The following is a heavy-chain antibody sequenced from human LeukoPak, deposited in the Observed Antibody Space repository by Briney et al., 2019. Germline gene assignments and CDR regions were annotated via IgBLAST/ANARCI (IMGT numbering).Heavy chain of an antibody. CDR3: ARAEKRWLQLRYFDY. CDR1: GGSFSGYY. Sequence: SETLSLTCAVYGGSFSGYYWSWIRQPPGKGLEWIGEINHSGSTNYNPSLKSRVTISVDTSKNQFSLKLSSVTAADTAVYYCARAEKRWLQLRYFDYWGQGTLVTVSS. CDR2: INHSGST. D-gene: IGHD5-24*01. J-gene: IGHJ4*02. V-gene: IGHV4-34*01.